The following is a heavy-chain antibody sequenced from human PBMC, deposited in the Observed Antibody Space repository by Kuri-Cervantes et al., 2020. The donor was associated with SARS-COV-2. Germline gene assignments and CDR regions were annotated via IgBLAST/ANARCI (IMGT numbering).Heavy chain of an antibody. D-gene: IGHD3-10*01. CDR1: GFSLSTSGMR. CDR2: TDWDDDK. Sequence: SGPTLVKPTQTLTLTCTFSGFSLSTSGMRVSWIRQPPGKALEWLARTDWDDDKFYSTSLKTRLTISKDTSKNQVVLTMTNMDPVDTATYYCARHGFGSGSFFFWYFDLWGRGTLVTVSS. V-gene: IGHV2-70*04. CDR3: ARHGFGSGSFFFWYFDL. J-gene: IGHJ2*01.